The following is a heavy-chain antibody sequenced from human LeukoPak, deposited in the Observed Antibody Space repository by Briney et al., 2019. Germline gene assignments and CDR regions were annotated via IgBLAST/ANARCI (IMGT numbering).Heavy chain of an antibody. D-gene: IGHD5-24*01. J-gene: IGHJ2*01. Sequence: KASETLSLTCTVSGVSITSSRFYWAWIRQSPGKGLEWIGNVFYSGKTYYNPSLRGRVTISVDTSKSQFSLKLNSVAAADTATYCYARHLKDDYNSDYWYLDLWGRGTLITVSS. CDR3: ARHLKDDYNSDYWYLDL. CDR2: VFYSGKT. CDR1: GVSITSSRFY. V-gene: IGHV4-39*01.